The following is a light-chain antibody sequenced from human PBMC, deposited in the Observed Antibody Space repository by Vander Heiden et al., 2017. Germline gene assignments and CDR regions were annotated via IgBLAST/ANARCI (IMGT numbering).Light chain of an antibody. V-gene: IGLV1-44*01. Sequence: TISCSGSSSNIGRNTANWYQQLPATAPKLLIYSNNQRPSGLPDRVSGSKSGTSTSLAISGLQTEDVADYYCASWDDSMNGWVFGGGTKLTVL. CDR3: ASWDDSMNGWV. CDR2: SNN. J-gene: IGLJ3*02. CDR1: SSNIGRNT.